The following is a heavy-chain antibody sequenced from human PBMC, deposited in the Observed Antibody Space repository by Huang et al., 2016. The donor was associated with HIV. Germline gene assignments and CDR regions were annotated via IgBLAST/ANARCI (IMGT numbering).Heavy chain of an antibody. Sequence: EVELAESGGGSVRPGQSLRLSCVGSGFIFSDYWMHGVRQIPGKGLMWVSRIESDGSSTSYADSVKGRFTIYGDNARNTVYVQMSSLRVDDTAVYYCVRAREKGYDFWSGYRYWGQGAQVTVSS. CDR3: VRAREKGYDFWSGYRY. D-gene: IGHD3-3*01. J-gene: IGHJ4*01. CDR1: GFIFSDYW. CDR2: IESDGSST. V-gene: IGHV3-74*02.